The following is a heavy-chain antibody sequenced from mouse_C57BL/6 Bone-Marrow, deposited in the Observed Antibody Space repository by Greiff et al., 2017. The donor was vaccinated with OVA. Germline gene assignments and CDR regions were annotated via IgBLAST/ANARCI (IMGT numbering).Heavy chain of an antibody. CDR1: GFTFSSYG. CDR3: ARRQGRLRAMDY. D-gene: IGHD3-2*02. J-gene: IGHJ4*01. V-gene: IGHV5-6*02. Sequence: DVQLQESGGDLVKPGGSLKLSCAASGFTFSSYGMSWVRQTPDKRLEWVATISSGGSYTYYPDSVTGRFTISRDNAKNTLYLKMNMLMSEDTAMYYCARRQGRLRAMDYWGQGTSVTVSS. CDR2: ISSGGSYT.